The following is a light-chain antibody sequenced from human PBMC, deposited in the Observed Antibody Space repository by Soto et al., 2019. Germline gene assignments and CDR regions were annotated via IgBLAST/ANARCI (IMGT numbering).Light chain of an antibody. CDR3: QQYGSSPET. CDR1: QGINRN. Sequence: IVVTQSPATLSVSPGESVTFSCRASQGINRNLAWYQQKPGQAPRLLIYGASSRATGIPDRFSGSGSGTDFTLTISRLEPEDFAVYYCQQYGSSPETFGQGTKVDIK. J-gene: IGKJ1*01. CDR2: GAS. V-gene: IGKV3-20*01.